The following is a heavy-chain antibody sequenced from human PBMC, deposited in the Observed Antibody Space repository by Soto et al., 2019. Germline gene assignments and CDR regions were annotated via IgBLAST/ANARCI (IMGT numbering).Heavy chain of an antibody. D-gene: IGHD3-16*01. V-gene: IGHV4-59*01. CDR2: IYSSGIT. Sequence: LSLTCTVSRGSITNYYWSWIRQPPGKGLEWIGYIYSSGITKYNPSLKSRVTISVDTSKNQFSLKLTSVTGPDTAVYYCARTGSSAYFLPYFDSWGQGTLVTVSS. CDR3: ARTGSSAYFLPYFDS. J-gene: IGHJ4*02. CDR1: RGSITNYY.